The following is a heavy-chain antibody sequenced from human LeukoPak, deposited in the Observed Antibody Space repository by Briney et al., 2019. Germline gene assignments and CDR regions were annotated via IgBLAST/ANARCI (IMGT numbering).Heavy chain of an antibody. CDR3: STLLYDAFDI. CDR2: MNQDGGGK. CDR1: GFTFSNYW. Sequence: GGSLRLSCAASGFTFSNYWMSWVRQAPGKGLEWVANMNQDGGGKYYVDSVKGRFTISRDNTKNSLYLQMNSLGVEDTAVYYCSTLLYDAFDIWGQGTMVTVSS. J-gene: IGHJ3*02. V-gene: IGHV3-7*01. D-gene: IGHD2/OR15-2a*01.